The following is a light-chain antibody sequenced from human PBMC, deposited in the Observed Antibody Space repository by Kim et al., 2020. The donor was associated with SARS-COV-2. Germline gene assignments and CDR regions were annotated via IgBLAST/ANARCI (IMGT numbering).Light chain of an antibody. V-gene: IGKV3-11*01. CDR1: QSVSIF. CDR2: DAS. J-gene: IGKJ3*01. Sequence: PGERATHPCRAGQSVSIFLAWYQQKTGQAPRLLIYDASKRAAGIPARFSGSGAGTDFTLTISSVEPEDFALYYCQQRNNWPPLFTLGPGTKGDIK. CDR3: QQRNNWPPLFT.